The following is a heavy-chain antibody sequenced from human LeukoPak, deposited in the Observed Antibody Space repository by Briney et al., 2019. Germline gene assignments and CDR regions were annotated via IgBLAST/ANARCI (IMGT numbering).Heavy chain of an antibody. CDR3: ARGGVADYLDY. CDR2: TYYRSKFYF. V-gene: IGHV6-1*01. CDR1: GDSVSSNSAA. Sequence: SQTLSLTCAISGDSVSSNSAAWNWIRQSPSIGLEWLGRTYYRSKFYFDYAESVKSRITINPDTSKNQFSLQLNSVTPEDTAVYYCARGGVADYLDYWGQGTLVTVSS. D-gene: IGHD6-19*01. J-gene: IGHJ4*02.